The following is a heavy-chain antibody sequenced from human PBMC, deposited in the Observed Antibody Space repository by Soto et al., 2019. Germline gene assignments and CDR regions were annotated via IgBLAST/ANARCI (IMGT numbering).Heavy chain of an antibody. CDR3: ARGATSPSY. J-gene: IGHJ4*02. V-gene: IGHV3-23*01. CDR1: GFTFSSYG. CDR2: ISSSGGSA. Sequence: EVQLLESGGGLVQPGGSLRLSCAASGFTFSSYGMSWVRQAPGKGLEWVSAISSSGGSAYYADSVKGRYTISRDNSKNTLYLQMNSLRAEDTAVYYCARGATSPSYWGQGTLVTVSS.